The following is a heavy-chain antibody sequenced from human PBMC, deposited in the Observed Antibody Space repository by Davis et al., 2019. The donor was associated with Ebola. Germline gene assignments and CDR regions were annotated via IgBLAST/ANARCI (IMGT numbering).Heavy chain of an antibody. Sequence: PGGSLRLSCKGSGYDFTNDWIGWVRQMPGKGLEWLGIVYPGNSGTRYNPSFEGQVTMSADESISTAYLQLSSLKAADSAMYYCARLRTQSYRSYAMDVWGQGTTVTVSS. CDR1: GYDFTNDW. J-gene: IGHJ6*02. V-gene: IGHV5-51*01. CDR2: VYPGNSGT. CDR3: ARLRTQSYRSYAMDV. D-gene: IGHD3-16*01.